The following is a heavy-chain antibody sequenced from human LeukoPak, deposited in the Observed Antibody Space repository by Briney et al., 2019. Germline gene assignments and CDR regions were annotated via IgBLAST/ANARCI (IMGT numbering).Heavy chain of an antibody. CDR1: GYTFTSYY. Sequence: APVKVSCKASGYTFTSYYMHWVRQAPGQGLEWMGIINPSGGSTSYAQKFQGRVTMTRDTSTSTVYMELSSLRSEDTAVYYCARDLQWTNFDYWGQGTLVTVSS. CDR3: ARDLQWTNFDY. J-gene: IGHJ4*02. CDR2: INPSGGST. V-gene: IGHV1-46*01. D-gene: IGHD6-19*01.